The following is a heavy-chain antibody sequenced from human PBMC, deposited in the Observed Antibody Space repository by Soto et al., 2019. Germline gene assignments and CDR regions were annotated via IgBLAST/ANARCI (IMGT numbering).Heavy chain of an antibody. J-gene: IGHJ5*02. CDR2: IYATGTT. V-gene: IGHV4-4*07. D-gene: IGHD1-1*01. CDR3: VRDGTKTLRDWFDP. Sequence: LYLTCTIFGASNSDLYWSWIRKSAGKGQEWIGRIYATGTTDYNPSLKSRVMMSVDTSMKQFSLKLRSVTAADTAVYYCVRDGTKTLRDWFDPWGQGISVTVSS. CDR1: GASNSDLY.